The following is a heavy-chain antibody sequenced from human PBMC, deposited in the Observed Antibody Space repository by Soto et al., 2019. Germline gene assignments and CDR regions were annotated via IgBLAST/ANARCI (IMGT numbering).Heavy chain of an antibody. J-gene: IGHJ5*02. D-gene: IGHD6-19*01. CDR2: TYYRSRWSR. CDR3: AMRIAVSGSNWFDT. CDR1: GDNISSNSAA. V-gene: IGHV6-1*01. Sequence: SQTLSLTCAISGDNISSNSAAWNWIRQSPSRGLEWLGRTYYRSRWSRDYAESVKGRITITPETSKNQFSLLLNSVTPEDTAVYFCAMRIAVSGSNWFDTWGQGTKVTVYS.